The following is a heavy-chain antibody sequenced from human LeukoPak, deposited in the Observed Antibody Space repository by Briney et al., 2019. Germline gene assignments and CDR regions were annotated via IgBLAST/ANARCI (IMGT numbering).Heavy chain of an antibody. CDR1: GFTFSSYA. J-gene: IGHJ6*03. D-gene: IGHD2-2*03. CDR3: ARVASPGYCSSTSCYPYYYYYMDV. CDR2: ISGSGGST. Sequence: GGSLRLSCAASGFTFSSYAMSWVRQAPGKGLEWVSAISGSGGSTYYADSVKGRFTISRDNSKNTLYLQMNSLRAEDTAVYYCARVASPGYCSSTSCYPYYYYYMDVWGKGTTVTVSS. V-gene: IGHV3-23*01.